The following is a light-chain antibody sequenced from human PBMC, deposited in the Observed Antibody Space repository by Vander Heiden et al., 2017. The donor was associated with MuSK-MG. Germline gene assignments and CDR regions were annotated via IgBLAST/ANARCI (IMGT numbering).Light chain of an antibody. CDR3: QQSDSTPLT. Sequence: DIQMTQSPSSLSASVGDRVTITCRASQSISSYLNWYQQKPGKAPKLLIYAASSLQSGVPSRFSGSGSGTDFTLTISSLQPEEFATYYCQQSDSTPLTFGQGTKLEIK. CDR2: AAS. V-gene: IGKV1-39*01. J-gene: IGKJ2*01. CDR1: QSISSY.